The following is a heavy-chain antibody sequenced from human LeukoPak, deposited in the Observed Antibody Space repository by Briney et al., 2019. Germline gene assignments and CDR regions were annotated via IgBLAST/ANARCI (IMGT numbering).Heavy chain of an antibody. CDR1: GFTFSKYW. Sequence: TAGSLRLSCAASGFTFSKYWMLWVRQAPGKGLESVSRINTDGTVTTYADSVKGRFPVSRDNADNTMFLQMNSVRDEDTAVYYCATKQWLAPPPDSWGQGTPVTVSS. J-gene: IGHJ4*02. D-gene: IGHD6-19*01. CDR2: INTDGTVT. CDR3: ATKQWLAPPPDS. V-gene: IGHV3-74*01.